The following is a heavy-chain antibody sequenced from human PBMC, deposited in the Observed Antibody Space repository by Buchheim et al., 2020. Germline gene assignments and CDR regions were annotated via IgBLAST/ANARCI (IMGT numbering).Heavy chain of an antibody. CDR1: GFTFTNYA. CDR3: AKGGGSGWYNPSNY. V-gene: IGHV3-23*01. J-gene: IGHJ4*02. CDR2: ISGSGRST. D-gene: IGHD6-19*01. Sequence: EVQLLESGGGLVQPGGSLRLSCAASGFTFTNYAMTWVRQAPGKGLEWVSAISGSGRSTYYEDSVKGRFTITRDNSENTLYLQMNSLRAEDTAVYYCAKGGGSGWYNPSNYWGQGTL.